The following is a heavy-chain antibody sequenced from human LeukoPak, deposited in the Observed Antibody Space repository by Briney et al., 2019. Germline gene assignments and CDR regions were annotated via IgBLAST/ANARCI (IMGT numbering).Heavy chain of an antibody. D-gene: IGHD6-19*01. CDR2: IYNSGST. V-gene: IGHV4-59*01. Sequence: SETLSLTCTVSGGSISTYYWSWIRKPPGKGLEWIGHIYNSGSTNYSPSLKSRVTISVDTSKNQFSLKLSSVTAADTAVYYCARFKRAGGWSYFDYWGQGTLVTVSS. CDR1: GGSISTYY. CDR3: ARFKRAGGWSYFDY. J-gene: IGHJ4*02.